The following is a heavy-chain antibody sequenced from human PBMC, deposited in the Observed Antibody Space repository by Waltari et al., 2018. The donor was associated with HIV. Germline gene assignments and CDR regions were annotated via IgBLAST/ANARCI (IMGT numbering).Heavy chain of an antibody. V-gene: IGHV1-18*01. CDR1: GYTFTNFG. D-gene: IGHD4-17*01. Sequence: QVHLVQSGAELKKTGASVKLSCKASGYTFTNFGINWVRQAPGQGLEWMGWFNSYNGDTKYAQKFQDRVTMTTDTSTSTAYMELRSLRSDDTAVYYCARFFPTETTTGWYLDLWGPGTLVTMSS. CDR3: ARFFPTETTTGWYLDL. J-gene: IGHJ2*01. CDR2: FNSYNGDT.